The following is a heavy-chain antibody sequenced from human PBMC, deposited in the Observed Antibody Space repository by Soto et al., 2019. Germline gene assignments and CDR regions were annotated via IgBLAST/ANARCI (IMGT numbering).Heavy chain of an antibody. V-gene: IGHV3-23*01. Sequence: EVQLLESGGGLVQPGGSLRLSCAVSGFTFSSYAMSWVRQAPGKGLEWVSAISGSGGSTYYADSVKGRFTISRDNSKNTLYLQMNSLRAEDTAVYYCAKRGRPLSSGLALGGYGMDVWGQGTTVTVSS. J-gene: IGHJ6*02. D-gene: IGHD3-22*01. CDR1: GFTFSSYA. CDR2: ISGSGGST. CDR3: AKRGRPLSSGLALGGYGMDV.